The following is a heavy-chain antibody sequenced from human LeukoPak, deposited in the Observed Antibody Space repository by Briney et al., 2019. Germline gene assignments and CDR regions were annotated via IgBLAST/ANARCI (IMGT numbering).Heavy chain of an antibody. Sequence: ASVKVSCKASGYTFTGYYMHWVRQAPGQGLEWMGWINPNSGSTSYAQKFQGRVTMTRDTSTSTVYMELSSLRSEDTAVYYCAREGGVGATKYYFDYWGQGTLVTVSS. CDR3: AREGGVGATKYYFDY. D-gene: IGHD1-26*01. J-gene: IGHJ4*02. CDR2: INPNSGST. V-gene: IGHV1-46*01. CDR1: GYTFTGYY.